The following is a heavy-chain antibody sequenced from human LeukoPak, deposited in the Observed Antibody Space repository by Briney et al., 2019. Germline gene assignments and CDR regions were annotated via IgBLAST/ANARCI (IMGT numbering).Heavy chain of an antibody. J-gene: IGHJ4*02. Sequence: GGSLRLSCAASGFTFTNYAMSWVRQAPGKGLEWVSGMSGSGSSTYYADSVKGRFTISIDNSKNMLYLQMNSLRAEDTALYYCAKDLEAYYYADIDYWGKGTLVTVSS. D-gene: IGHD3-10*01. CDR1: GFTFTNYA. CDR3: AKDLEAYYYADIDY. V-gene: IGHV3-23*01. CDR2: MSGSGSST.